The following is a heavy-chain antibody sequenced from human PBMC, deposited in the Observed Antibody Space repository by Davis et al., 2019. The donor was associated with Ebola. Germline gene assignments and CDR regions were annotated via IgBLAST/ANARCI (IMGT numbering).Heavy chain of an antibody. J-gene: IGHJ6*02. CDR3: ARVDGDYAYYGMDV. V-gene: IGHV1-69*04. D-gene: IGHD4-17*01. CDR2: IIPILGIA. Sequence: SVKVSCKASGYTFTSYGISWVRQAPGQGLEWMGRIIPILGIANYAQKFQGRVTITADKSTSTAYMELSSLRSEDTAVYYCARVDGDYAYYGMDVWGQGTTVTVSS. CDR1: GYTFTSYG.